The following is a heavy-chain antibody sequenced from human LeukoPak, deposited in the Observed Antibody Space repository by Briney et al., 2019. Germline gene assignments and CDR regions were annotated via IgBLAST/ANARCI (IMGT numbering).Heavy chain of an antibody. D-gene: IGHD3/OR15-3a*01. CDR3: ARGSDWGYWYFDL. CDR1: GYTFTGYY. Sequence: ASVKVSCKASGYTFTGYYMHWVRQAPGQGLEWMGWINPNSGGTNYAQKFQGRVTMTRDTSISTAYMELSRLRSDDTAVYYCARGSDWGYWYFDLWGRGTLVTVSS. CDR2: INPNSGGT. J-gene: IGHJ2*01. V-gene: IGHV1-2*02.